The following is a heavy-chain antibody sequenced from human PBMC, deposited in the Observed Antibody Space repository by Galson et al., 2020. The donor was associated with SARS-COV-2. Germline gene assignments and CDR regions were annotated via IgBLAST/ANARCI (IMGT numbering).Heavy chain of an antibody. D-gene: IGHD3-3*01. CDR1: GFTFSNYW. CDR2: IRPDGSEK. Sequence: GESLKISCAASGFTFSNYWMSWVRQAPGKGLEWLANIRPDGSEKYYADSVKGRFTISRNNAKNSLFLQMNSLRGDETAVYYCARHDFWNGVVQLDYWGQGTLVTVSS. V-gene: IGHV3-7*03. J-gene: IGHJ4*02. CDR3: ARHDFWNGVVQLDY.